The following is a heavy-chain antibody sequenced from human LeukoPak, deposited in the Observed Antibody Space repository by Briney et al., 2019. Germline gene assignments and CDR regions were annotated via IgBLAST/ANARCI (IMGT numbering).Heavy chain of an antibody. Sequence: GESLKISCQGSGYTFSNYYIAWRRQMPGKGLEWMGIIYPGDSDITYNEAFQGQVTISADKSINTAYLQWTSLKASDSAIYYCGRSFLGSDRHNYETFDVWGQGTMVIVSS. J-gene: IGHJ3*01. CDR3: GRSFLGSDRHNYETFDV. V-gene: IGHV5-51*01. D-gene: IGHD3-16*02. CDR2: IYPGDSDI. CDR1: GYTFSNYY.